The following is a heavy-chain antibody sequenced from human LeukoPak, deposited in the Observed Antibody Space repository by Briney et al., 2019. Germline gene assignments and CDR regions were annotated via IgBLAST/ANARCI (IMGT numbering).Heavy chain of an antibody. V-gene: IGHV7-4-1*02. D-gene: IGHD5-18*01. CDR1: GFTFTNYG. Sequence: ASVKVSCKASGFTFTNYGISWVRQAPGQGREWMGWINTNTGNPTHAQGFTGRFVFSLDTSVSTAYLQISSLEAEDTALYYCARGDTVPFDYWGQGTLVTVSS. CDR3: ARGDTVPFDY. J-gene: IGHJ4*02. CDR2: INTNTGNP.